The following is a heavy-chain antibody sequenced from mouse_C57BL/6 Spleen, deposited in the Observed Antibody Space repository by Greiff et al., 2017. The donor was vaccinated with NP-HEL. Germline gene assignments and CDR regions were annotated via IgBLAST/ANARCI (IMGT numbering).Heavy chain of an antibody. J-gene: IGHJ4*01. D-gene: IGHD2-3*01. CDR1: GFTFSSYA. Sequence: DVMLVESGEGLVKPGGSLKLSCAASGFTFSSYAMSWVRQTPEKRLEWVAYISSGGDYIYYADTVKGRFTISRDNARNTLYLQMSSLKSEDTAMYYCTRERGVYDGYHAMDYWGQGTSVTVSS. V-gene: IGHV5-9-1*02. CDR2: ISSGGDYI. CDR3: TRERGVYDGYHAMDY.